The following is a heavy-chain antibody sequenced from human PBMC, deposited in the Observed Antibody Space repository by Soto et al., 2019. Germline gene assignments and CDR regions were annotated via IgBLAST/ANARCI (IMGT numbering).Heavy chain of an antibody. J-gene: IGHJ4*02. CDR3: AQEGYCPNGVCYLYYFDY. D-gene: IGHD2-8*01. Sequence: EVQLLESGGGLVQPGGSLRLSCAASGFTFSSYAMSWVRQAPGKGLEWVSVISGSGGSRYYADSVKGRFTISRDNSKNTLYLQMNSLRAEETAVYYCAQEGYCPNGVCYLYYFDYWGQGPLVTVSS. V-gene: IGHV3-23*01. CDR1: GFTFSSYA. CDR2: ISGSGGSR.